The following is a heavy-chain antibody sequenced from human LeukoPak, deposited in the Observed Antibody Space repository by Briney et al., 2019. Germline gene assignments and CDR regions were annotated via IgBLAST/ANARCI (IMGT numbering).Heavy chain of an antibody. D-gene: IGHD4-11*01. V-gene: IGHV4-34*01. J-gene: IGHJ3*01. Sequence: SETLSLTCAVYGGSFSGYYWSWIRQPPGKGLEWIGEINHSGTTNYNPSLKSRVTMSVDTSKRQFSLKLRSVTAADTAVYYCARGGATVLAFDVWGQGTVVTVSS. CDR1: GGSFSGYY. CDR3: ARGGATVLAFDV. CDR2: INHSGTT.